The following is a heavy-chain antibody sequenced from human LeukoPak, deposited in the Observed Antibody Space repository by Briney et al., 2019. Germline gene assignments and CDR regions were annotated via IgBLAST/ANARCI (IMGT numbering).Heavy chain of an antibody. CDR2: ISAYNGNT. CDR1: GYTFTSYG. J-gene: IGHJ3*02. V-gene: IGHV1-18*01. D-gene: IGHD3-3*01. Sequence: ASVKVPCKASGYTFTSYGISWVRQAPGQGLEWMGWISAYNGNTNYAQKLQGRVTMTTDTSTSTAYMELRSLRSDDTAVYYCARDKPGVVIVNDAFDIWGQGTMDTVSS. CDR3: ARDKPGVVIVNDAFDI.